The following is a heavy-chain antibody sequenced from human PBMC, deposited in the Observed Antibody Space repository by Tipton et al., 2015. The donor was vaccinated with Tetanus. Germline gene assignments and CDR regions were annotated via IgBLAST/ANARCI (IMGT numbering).Heavy chain of an antibody. CDR3: ARNLLRSSSPFDY. CDR2: ISNSGNTK. CDR1: QFILRNYE. D-gene: IGHD6-13*01. V-gene: IGHV3-48*03. Sequence: SLRLSCTASQFILRNYEMNWVRQAPGKGLEWISYISNSGNTKYYADSVEGRFSVIRDNARNSLYLQMSSLRVEDTAIYYCARNLLRSSSPFDYWGQGALVTVSP. J-gene: IGHJ4*02.